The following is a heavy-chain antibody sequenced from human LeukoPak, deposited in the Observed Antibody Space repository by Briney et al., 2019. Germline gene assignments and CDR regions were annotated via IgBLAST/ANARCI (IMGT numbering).Heavy chain of an antibody. V-gene: IGHV3-7*03. J-gene: IGHJ4*02. CDR2: IKEDGTET. D-gene: IGHD6-19*01. CDR1: GFMFSSNW. CDR3: AKTPPYSSGSYYFDY. Sequence: PGGSLRLSCAASGFMFSSNWMSWVRLAPGKGLEWVANIKEDGTETYYVDSVKGRFTISRDNSKNTLYLQMNSLRAEDTAVYYCAKTPPYSSGSYYFDYWGQGTLVTVSS.